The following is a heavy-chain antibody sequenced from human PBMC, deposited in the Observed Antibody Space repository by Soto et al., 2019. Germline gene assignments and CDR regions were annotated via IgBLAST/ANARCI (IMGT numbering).Heavy chain of an antibody. CDR2: INHSGST. J-gene: IGHJ5*02. CDR1: GGSFSGYY. V-gene: IGHV4-34*01. Sequence: SETLSLTCAVYGGSFSGYYWSWIRQPPGKGLEWIGEINHSGSTNYNPSLKSRVTISVDTSKNQFSLKLSSATAADTAVYYCARGGQQWLATRWFDPWGQGTLVTLSS. CDR3: ARGGQQWLATRWFDP. D-gene: IGHD6-19*01.